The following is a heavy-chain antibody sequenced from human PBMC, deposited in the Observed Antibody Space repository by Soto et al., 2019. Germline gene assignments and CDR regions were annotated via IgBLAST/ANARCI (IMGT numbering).Heavy chain of an antibody. D-gene: IGHD6-6*01. J-gene: IGHJ4*02. CDR1: GFTFGSYA. Sequence: GGSLRLSCAASGFTFGSYAMHWARQAPGKGLEWVTVISIRGGDEYYAESVRGRFTISRDDSKNTLYLQMDSLRVEDTAVYYCARGTIVARQHLDYWGQGTLVTVS. CDR3: ARGTIVARQHLDY. V-gene: IGHV3-30*03. CDR2: ISIRGGDE.